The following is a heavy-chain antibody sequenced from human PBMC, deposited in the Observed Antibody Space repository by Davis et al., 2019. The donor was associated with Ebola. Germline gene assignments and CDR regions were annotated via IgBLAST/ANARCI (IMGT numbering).Heavy chain of an antibody. CDR1: GFTFNSYS. CDR2: IFTDGRTK. D-gene: IGHD6-19*01. J-gene: IGHJ4*02. V-gene: IGHV3-30*04. Sequence: GGSLRLSCAASGFTFNSYSLHWVRKAPGKGLEWVAAIFTDGRTKFYAGSVKGRFTISRDNSKNTLYLQMNNLRVEDTALYYCASLAVAGSIDDYWGQGTLVTVSS. CDR3: ASLAVAGSIDDY.